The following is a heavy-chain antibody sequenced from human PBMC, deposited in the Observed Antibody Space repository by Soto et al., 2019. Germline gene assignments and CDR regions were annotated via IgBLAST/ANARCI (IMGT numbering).Heavy chain of an antibody. CDR2: INHSGNT. Sequence: QVQLQQWGAGLLKPSETLSLTCAVYGGSFSGYFWNWIRQPPGKGLEWIGEINHSGNTNYNPSLESRVTISLDTSKNQFSLKPSSVTAADTAIYYCARGPRRGYTFGTEYYYYAMDVWGQGTTVTVSS. J-gene: IGHJ6*02. CDR1: GGSFSGYF. D-gene: IGHD5-18*01. CDR3: ARGPRRGYTFGTEYYYYAMDV. V-gene: IGHV4-34*01.